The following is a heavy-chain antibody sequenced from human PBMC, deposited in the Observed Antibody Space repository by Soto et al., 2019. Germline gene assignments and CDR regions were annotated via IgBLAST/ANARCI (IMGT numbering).Heavy chain of an antibody. CDR1: GFTFSDYY. J-gene: IGHJ6*03. CDR3: ARDFRRFLEDGDYYYMDV. D-gene: IGHD3-3*01. V-gene: IGHV3-11*01. Sequence: GGSLRLSCAASGFTFSDYYMSWIRQAPGKGLEWVSYISSSGSTIYYADSVKGRFTISRDNAKNSLYLQMNSLRAEDTAVYYCARDFRRFLEDGDYYYMDVWGKGTTVTVSS. CDR2: ISSSGSTI.